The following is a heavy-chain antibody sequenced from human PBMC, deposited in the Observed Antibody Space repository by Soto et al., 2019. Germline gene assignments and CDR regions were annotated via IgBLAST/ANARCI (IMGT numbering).Heavy chain of an antibody. V-gene: IGHV4-30-4*01. CDR1: GGSISSGDYY. CDR3: ARDLGRQQLVWLSGQLDNWFDP. J-gene: IGHJ5*02. Sequence: QVQLQESGPGLVKPSQTLSPTCTVSGGSISSGDYYWSWIRQPPGKGLEWIGYIYYSGSTYYNPSLKSRVTISVDTSKNQFSLKLSSVTAADTAVYYCARDLGRQQLVWLSGQLDNWFDPWGQGTLVTVSS. CDR2: IYYSGST. D-gene: IGHD6-13*01.